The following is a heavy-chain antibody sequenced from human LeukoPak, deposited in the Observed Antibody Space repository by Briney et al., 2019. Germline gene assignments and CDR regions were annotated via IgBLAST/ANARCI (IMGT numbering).Heavy chain of an antibody. J-gene: IGHJ5*02. D-gene: IGHD3-10*01. CDR1: GFTFSDYT. Sequence: GGSLRLSCTGSGFTFSDYTINWVRQAPGKGLEWVSSISASSTSISYADSVKGRFTISRDNAKNSLYLQMNSLTAEDTAVHYCVRAHHPGGWFDPWGQGTLVTVSS. CDR2: ISASSTSI. CDR3: VRAHHPGGWFDP. V-gene: IGHV3-21*01.